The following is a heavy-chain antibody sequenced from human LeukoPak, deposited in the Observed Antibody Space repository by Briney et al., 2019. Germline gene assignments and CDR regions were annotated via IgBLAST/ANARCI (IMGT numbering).Heavy chain of an antibody. J-gene: IGHJ4*02. CDR2: IYPDDSDT. CDR1: GYSFASSW. D-gene: IGHD1-26*01. V-gene: IGHV5-51*01. Sequence: GESLKISCKGSGYSFASSWIGWVRQMPGKGLEWMGIIYPDDSDTRYSPSFEGQITISVDKSISTAYLQWSSLKASDTAMYYCARTYEVGAKDYWGQGTLVTVSS. CDR3: ARTYEVGAKDY.